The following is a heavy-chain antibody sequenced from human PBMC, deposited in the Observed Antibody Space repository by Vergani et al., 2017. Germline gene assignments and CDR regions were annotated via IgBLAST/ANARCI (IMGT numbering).Heavy chain of an antibody. CDR1: GGSFSGYY. V-gene: IGHV4-34*01. CDR3: ARGSTEVSGNWFDP. CDR2: INHSGST. Sequence: QVQLQQWGAGLLKPSETLSLTCAVYGGSFSGYYWSWIRQPPGKGPEWIGEINHSGSTNYNPSLKSRVTISVDTSKNQFSLKLSSVTAADTAVYYCARGSTEVSGNWFDPWGQGTLVTVSS. D-gene: IGHD1-1*01. J-gene: IGHJ5*02.